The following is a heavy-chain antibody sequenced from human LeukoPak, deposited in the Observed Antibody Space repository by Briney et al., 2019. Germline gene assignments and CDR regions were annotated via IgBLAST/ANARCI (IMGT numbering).Heavy chain of an antibody. J-gene: IGHJ3*02. CDR2: IIPIFGTA. Sequence: ASVKVSCKASGGTFSSYAISWVRQAPGQGLEWMGGIIPIFGTANYAQKFQGRVTITADESTSTAYMELSSLRSEDTAVYYCARDGGYYDYVWGSYRGYAFDIWGQGTMVTVSS. D-gene: IGHD3-16*01. CDR1: GGTFSSYA. V-gene: IGHV1-69*13. CDR3: ARDGGYYDYVWGSYRGYAFDI.